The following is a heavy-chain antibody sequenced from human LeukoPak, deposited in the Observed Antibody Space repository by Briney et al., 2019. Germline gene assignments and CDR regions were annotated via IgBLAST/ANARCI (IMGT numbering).Heavy chain of an antibody. CDR3: AKENPYGADDY. CDR1: GFTFSIYA. V-gene: IGHV3-23*01. CDR2: ITGSGGGT. Sequence: PGGSLRLSCAASGFTFSIYAMTWVRQTPGKGLEWVSTITGSGGGTYYADSVKGRFTISRDNSKNTLYLQMNSLRAEDTAVYYCAKENPYGADDYWGQGTLVTVSS. J-gene: IGHJ4*02. D-gene: IGHD4-17*01.